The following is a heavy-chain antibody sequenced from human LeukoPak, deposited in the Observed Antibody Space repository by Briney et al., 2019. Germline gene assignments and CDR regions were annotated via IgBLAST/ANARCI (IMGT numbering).Heavy chain of an antibody. Sequence: GGSLRLSCAAPGFTFSSYAMSWVRQAPGKGLEWVSAIIGSGGSTYYADSVKGRFTISRDNSKYTLYLQMNSLRAEDTAVYYCAKEHGGYVPFFDYWGQGTLVTVSS. V-gene: IGHV3-23*01. CDR2: IIGSGGST. CDR1: GFTFSSYA. J-gene: IGHJ4*02. CDR3: AKEHGGYVPFFDY. D-gene: IGHD5-12*01.